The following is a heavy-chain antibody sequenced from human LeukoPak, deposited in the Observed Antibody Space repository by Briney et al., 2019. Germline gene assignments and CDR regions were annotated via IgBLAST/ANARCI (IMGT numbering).Heavy chain of an antibody. CDR3: ARPTYNWNYISRSGGYMDV. J-gene: IGHJ6*03. Sequence: WASVKVSCKASGYTFTGYYMHWVRQAPGQGLEWMGWINPNSGGTNYAQKFQGRVTMTRDTSISTAYMELSRLRSDDTAVYYCARPTYNWNYISRSGGYMDVWGKGTTVTVSS. V-gene: IGHV1-2*02. CDR1: GYTFTGYY. D-gene: IGHD1-7*01. CDR2: INPNSGGT.